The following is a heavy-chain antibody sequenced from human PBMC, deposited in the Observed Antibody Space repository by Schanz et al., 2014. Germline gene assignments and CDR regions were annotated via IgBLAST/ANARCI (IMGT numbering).Heavy chain of an antibody. CDR2: ISYSGST. J-gene: IGHJ6*04. V-gene: IGHV4-31*03. CDR1: GDSISSAY. D-gene: IGHD3-16*01. Sequence: QVQLQESGPGLVEPSQTLSLTCTVSGDSISSAYWSWIRQHPGKGLEWIGYISYSGSTSFNPSLKSRLTMSVDTSKNQFSLRLSSVTAADTAVYYCARHGGIPYYPMDVWGKGTTVTVSS. CDR3: ARHGGIPYYPMDV.